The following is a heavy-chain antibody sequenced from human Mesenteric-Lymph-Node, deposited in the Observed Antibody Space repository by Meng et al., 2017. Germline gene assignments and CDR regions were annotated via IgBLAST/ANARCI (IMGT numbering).Heavy chain of an antibody. Sequence: QGQLQQWGAGLLKPSETLSLPCAVYGGSFSGYYWSWIRQPPGKGLEWIGEINHSGSTNYNPSLKSRVTISVDTSKNQFSLKLSSVTAADTAVYYCARVCCRWPKARNWFDPWGQGTLVTVSS. J-gene: IGHJ5*02. CDR1: GGSFSGYY. CDR3: ARVCCRWPKARNWFDP. V-gene: IGHV4-34*01. CDR2: INHSGST. D-gene: IGHD5-24*01.